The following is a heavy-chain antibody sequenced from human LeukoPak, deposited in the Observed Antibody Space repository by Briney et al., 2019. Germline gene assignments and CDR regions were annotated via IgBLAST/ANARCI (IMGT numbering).Heavy chain of an antibody. V-gene: IGHV5-51*01. D-gene: IGHD3-22*01. J-gene: IGHJ3*02. CDR1: GYRFTTDY. Sequence: PGESLKISCKASGYRFTTDYIGWVRQMPGKGLEWMGIIYPDDSETNYSPSFQGQVSMSVDKSITTAYLQWSSLKASDTAIYYCARQAYGSHFDAFDIWGQGTMVTVSS. CDR2: IYPDDSET. CDR3: ARQAYGSHFDAFDI.